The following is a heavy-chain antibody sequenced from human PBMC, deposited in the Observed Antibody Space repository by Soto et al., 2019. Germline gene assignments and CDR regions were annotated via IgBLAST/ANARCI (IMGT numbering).Heavy chain of an antibody. D-gene: IGHD3-3*01. V-gene: IGHV3-21*01. J-gene: IGHJ5*02. Sequence: PGGSLRLSCAASGFTFSSYSMNWVRQAPGKGLEWVSSISSSSSYIYYADSVKGRFTISRDNAKNSLYLQMNSLRAEDTAVYYCARGVGIFGVVVSSPWFDPWGQGTLVTVSS. CDR2: ISSSSSYI. CDR1: GFTFSSYS. CDR3: ARGVGIFGVVVSSPWFDP.